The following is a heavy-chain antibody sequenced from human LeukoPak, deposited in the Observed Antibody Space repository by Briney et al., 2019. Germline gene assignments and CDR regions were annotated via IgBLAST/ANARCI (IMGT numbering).Heavy chain of an antibody. CDR1: GFTFSSCA. J-gene: IGHJ3*02. Sequence: PGGSLRLSCAASGFTFSSCAMSWVRHAPGKGLEWVSAISGSGVGTYYAGSVKGRFTISRDNSKNTLYLQMNSLRAEDTAVYYCAKVNTATYIIRDAFDIWGQGTMVSVSS. D-gene: IGHD2-15*01. V-gene: IGHV3-23*01. CDR3: AKVNTATYIIRDAFDI. CDR2: ISGSGVGT.